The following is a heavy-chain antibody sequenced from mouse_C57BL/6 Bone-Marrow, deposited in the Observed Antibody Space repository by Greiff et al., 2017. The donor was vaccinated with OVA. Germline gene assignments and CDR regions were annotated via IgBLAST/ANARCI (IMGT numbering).Heavy chain of an antibody. D-gene: IGHD2-2*01. CDR2: ISSGSSTI. J-gene: IGHJ3*01. V-gene: IGHV5-17*01. Sequence: EVKLVESGGGLVKPGGSLKLSCAASGFTFSDYGMHWVRQAPEKGLEWVAYISSGSSTIYYADTVKGRFTISRDNAKNTLFLQMTRLRSEDTARYYCARPNGYTWFAYWGQGTLVTVSA. CDR1: GFTFSDYG. CDR3: ARPNGYTWFAY.